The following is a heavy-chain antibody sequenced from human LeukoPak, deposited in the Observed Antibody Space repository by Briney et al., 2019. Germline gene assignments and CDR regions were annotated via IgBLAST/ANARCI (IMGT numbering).Heavy chain of an antibody. CDR3: ARVDSSSWYSLEDY. J-gene: IGHJ4*02. D-gene: IGHD6-13*01. Sequence: GGSLRLSCAASGFTFSSYAMHWVRQAPGKGLEWVAVISYDGSNKYYADSVKGRFTISRDNSKNTLYLQMNSLRAEDTAVYYCARVDSSSWYSLEDYWGQGTLVTVSS. CDR1: GFTFSSYA. V-gene: IGHV3-30-3*01. CDR2: ISYDGSNK.